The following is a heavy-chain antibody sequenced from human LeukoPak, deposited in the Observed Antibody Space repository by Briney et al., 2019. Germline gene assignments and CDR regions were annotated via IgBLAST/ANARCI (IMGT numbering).Heavy chain of an antibody. Sequence: ASVKVSCKASGHTFTGYNIYWVRQAPGQGLEWMGWINPNNGGTNYAQKFQGRVTVTRGTSISTAYMELSRLRSDDTAVYYCARPSITGTNALAYWGQGTLVTVSS. CDR3: ARPSITGTNALAY. J-gene: IGHJ4*02. CDR1: GHTFTGYN. V-gene: IGHV1-2*02. D-gene: IGHD1-20*01. CDR2: INPNNGGT.